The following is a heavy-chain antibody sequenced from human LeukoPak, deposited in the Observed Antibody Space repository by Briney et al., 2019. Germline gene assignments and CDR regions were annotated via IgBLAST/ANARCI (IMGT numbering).Heavy chain of an antibody. V-gene: IGHV3-15*01. J-gene: IGHJ4*02. D-gene: IGHD3-22*01. CDR2: IKSKTDGGST. Sequence: GGSLRLSCAASGFTFSNAWMSGVRQAPGKGLEWVGRIKSKTDGGSTDYAAPVKGRFTISRDDSKNTLYLQMNSLKPEDTAVYSCTTDLVDSRGYYNRFDYWGQGTLVTVSS. CDR3: TTDLVDSRGYYNRFDY. CDR1: GFTFSNAW.